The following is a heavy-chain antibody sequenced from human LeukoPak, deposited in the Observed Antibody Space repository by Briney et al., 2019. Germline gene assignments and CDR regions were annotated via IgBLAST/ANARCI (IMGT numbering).Heavy chain of an antibody. D-gene: IGHD3-22*01. Sequence: ASVKVSCKASGYTFTSYDINWVRQAPGQGLEWMGWISAYNGNTNYAQKLQGRVTMTTDTSTSTAYMELSSLRSEDTAVYYCATLTDYYDSSGYRPWGQGTLVTVSS. CDR3: ATLTDYYDSSGYRP. J-gene: IGHJ5*02. V-gene: IGHV1-18*01. CDR2: ISAYNGNT. CDR1: GYTFTSYD.